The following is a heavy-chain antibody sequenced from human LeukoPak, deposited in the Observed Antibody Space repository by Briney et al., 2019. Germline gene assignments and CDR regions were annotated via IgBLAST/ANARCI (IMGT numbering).Heavy chain of an antibody. J-gene: IGHJ4*02. CDR2: IYYNGNT. Sequence: SATLSLTCTVSGGSISSSSYYWGWIRQPPGKGLEWLGYIYYNGNTDYNPSLRGRVTTSVATSKNQFSLRLSSVTAADTAVYYCVRDLNYLFDYWGQGILVTVSS. CDR3: VRDLNYLFDY. V-gene: IGHV4-39*07. CDR1: GGSISSSSYY. D-gene: IGHD1-7*01.